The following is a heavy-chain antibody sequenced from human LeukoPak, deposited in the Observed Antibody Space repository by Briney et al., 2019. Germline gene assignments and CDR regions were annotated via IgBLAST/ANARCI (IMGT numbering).Heavy chain of an antibody. CDR3: AKTAIASVRGY. CDR2: ISWNSGSI. D-gene: IGHD6-13*01. V-gene: IGHV3-9*01. J-gene: IGHJ4*02. CDR1: GFTFDDYA. Sequence: PGGSLRLSCAASGFTFDDYAMHWVRQAPGKGLEWVSGISWNSGSIGYADSVKGRFSISRDNAKNSLYLQMNSLRAEDTAVYYCAKTAIASVRGYWGQGTLVTVSS.